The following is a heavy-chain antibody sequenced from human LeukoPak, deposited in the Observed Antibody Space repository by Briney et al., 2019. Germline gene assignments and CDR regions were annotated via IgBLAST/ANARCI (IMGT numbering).Heavy chain of an antibody. CDR3: ARGGYLLWFGEYSDN. V-gene: IGHV4-34*01. CDR2: INHSGST. D-gene: IGHD3-10*01. Sequence: KTSETLSLTCAVYGGSFSGYYWSWIRQPPGKGLEWIGEINHSGSTNYNPSLKSRVTISVDTSKNQFSLKLSSVTAADTAVYYCARGGYLLWFGEYSDNWGREPWSPSPQ. J-gene: IGHJ4*02. CDR1: GGSFSGYY.